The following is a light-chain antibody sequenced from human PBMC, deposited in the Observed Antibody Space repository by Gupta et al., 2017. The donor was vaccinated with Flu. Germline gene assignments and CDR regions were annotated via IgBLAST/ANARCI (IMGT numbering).Light chain of an antibody. CDR3: QVWDASSDSSV. CDR2: DDS. Sequence: SNVLTQPPSVSVAPGQTATITCGSYNIGSGGVHWYQQKPGQAPLLVVYDDSDRPSGIPERFSGSNSGNMATLTISRVEAGDEADYYCQVWDASSDSSVFGGGTKLTVL. V-gene: IGLV3-21*02. CDR1: NIGSGG. J-gene: IGLJ2*01.